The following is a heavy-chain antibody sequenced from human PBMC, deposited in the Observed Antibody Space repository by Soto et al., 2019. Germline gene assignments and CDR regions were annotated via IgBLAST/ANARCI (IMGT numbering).Heavy chain of an antibody. CDR1: GGSISSGGYY. CDR2: IYYSGST. J-gene: IGHJ5*02. CDR3: ARAKKGIAAAENWFDP. V-gene: IGHV4-31*03. D-gene: IGHD6-13*01. Sequence: QVKLQESGPGLVKPSQTLSLTCTVSGGSISSGGYYWSWIRQPPGKGLEWIGYIYYSGSTYYNPSLKSRVTISVDTSKNQFSLKLSSVTAADTAVYYCARAKKGIAAAENWFDPWGQGTLVTVSS.